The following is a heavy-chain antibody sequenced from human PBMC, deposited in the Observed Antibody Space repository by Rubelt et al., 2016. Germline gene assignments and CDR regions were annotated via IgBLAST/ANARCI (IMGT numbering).Heavy chain of an antibody. CDR3: ARMGRMTTESLGYYYGMDV. Sequence: GGGVVQPGRSLRLSCAASGFTFGSYGMHWVRQAPGKGLEWVAVIWYDGSNKYYADSVKGRFTISRDNSKNTLYLQMNSLRAEDTAVYYCARMGRMTTESLGYYYGMDVWGQGTTVTVSS. J-gene: IGHJ6*02. V-gene: IGHV3-33*01. D-gene: IGHD4-17*01. CDR2: IWYDGSNK. CDR1: GFTFGSYG.